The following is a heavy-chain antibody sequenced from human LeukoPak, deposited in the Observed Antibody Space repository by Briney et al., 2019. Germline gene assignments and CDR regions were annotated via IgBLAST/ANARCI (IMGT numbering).Heavy chain of an antibody. J-gene: IGHJ4*02. CDR3: ARGRKYTSGYRVTELGSGYSDY. V-gene: IGHV4-34*01. CDR1: DGSFRGYY. Sequence: SETLSLTCAVYDGSFRGYYWSWIRQPPGKGLEWIGEINHSGSTNYNPSLKSRVTISLDTSKSQFSLKVRYVTAADTAVYYCARGRKYTSGYRVTELGSGYSDYWGQGTLVTVSS. D-gene: IGHD5-18*01. CDR2: INHSGST.